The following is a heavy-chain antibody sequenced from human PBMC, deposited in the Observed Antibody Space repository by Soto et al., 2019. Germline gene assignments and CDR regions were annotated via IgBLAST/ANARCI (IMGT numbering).Heavy chain of an antibody. J-gene: IGHJ4*02. V-gene: IGHV5-51*01. CDR3: PRSTRFFDWLLYGLYFDY. D-gene: IGHD3-9*01. CDR2: IYPGDSDT. Sequence: GESLKISCKGSGYSFSTYWIGWVRQMPGKGLEWMGIIYPGDSDTRYSPSFQGHVTISVDESTSTAYLHWSSLKAFDTAMYYCPRSTRFFDWLLYGLYFDYWGQGTLVTVSS. CDR1: GYSFSTYW.